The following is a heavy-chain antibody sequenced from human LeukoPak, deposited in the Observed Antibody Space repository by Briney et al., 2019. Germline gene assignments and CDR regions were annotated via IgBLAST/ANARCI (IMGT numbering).Heavy chain of an antibody. V-gene: IGHV4-39*01. D-gene: IGHD3-10*01. CDR3: ASLRTLRS. CDR2: ISYSGTN. Sequence: SETLSLTCTVSGGSVSSSSYYWGWIRQPPGKGLEWIGSISYSGTNYNNPSLKSRVSISIDTSKNQFSVKLTSVTAADAAMYYCASLRTLRSWGQGTLVTVCS. J-gene: IGHJ4*02. CDR1: GGSVSSSSYY.